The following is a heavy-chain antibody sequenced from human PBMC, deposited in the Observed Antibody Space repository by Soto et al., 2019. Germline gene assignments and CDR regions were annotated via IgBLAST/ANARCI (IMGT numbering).Heavy chain of an antibody. V-gene: IGHV3-21*01. CDR1: GFTFSSYS. Sequence: GGSLRLSCAASGFTFSSYSMNWVLQAPGKGLEWVSSISSSSSYIYYADSVKGRFTISRDNAKNSLYLQMNSLRDEDTAVYYCARDHIYDYIWGPTGQYNWFDAWGQGTLFTVSS. J-gene: IGHJ5*02. CDR3: ARDHIYDYIWGPTGQYNWFDA. CDR2: ISSSSSYI. D-gene: IGHD3-16*01.